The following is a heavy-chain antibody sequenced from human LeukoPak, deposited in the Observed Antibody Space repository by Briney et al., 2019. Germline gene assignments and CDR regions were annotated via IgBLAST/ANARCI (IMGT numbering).Heavy chain of an antibody. CDR2: INHSGST. D-gene: IGHD3-10*01. Sequence: SETLSLTCAVYGGSFSGYYWSWIRQPPGKGLEWIGEINHSGSTNYNPSLKSRVTISVDTSKNQFSLTLSSVPAADTAVYYCARVSRGSYYGSGSYYFDYWGRGTLVSVSS. V-gene: IGHV4-34*01. CDR1: GGSFSGYY. CDR3: ARVSRGSYYGSGSYYFDY. J-gene: IGHJ4*02.